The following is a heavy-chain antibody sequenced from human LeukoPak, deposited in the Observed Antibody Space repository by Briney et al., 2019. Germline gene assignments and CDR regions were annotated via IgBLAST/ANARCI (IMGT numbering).Heavy chain of an antibody. J-gene: IGHJ4*02. D-gene: IGHD1-26*01. CDR1: GGSISRYY. CDR3: ARQVVGATFDY. CDR2: IYYSGST. V-gene: IGHV4-59*08. Sequence: PSETLSLTCTVSGGSISRYYWSWIRQPPGKGLEWIGYIYYSGSTNYNPSLKSRVTISVDTSKNQFSLKLSSVTAADTAVYYCARQVVGATFDYWGQGTLVTVSS.